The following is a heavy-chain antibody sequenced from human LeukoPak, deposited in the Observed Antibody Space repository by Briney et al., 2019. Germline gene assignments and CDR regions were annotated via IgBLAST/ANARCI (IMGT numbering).Heavy chain of an antibody. CDR3: ARVEQPHDAFDI. V-gene: IGHV1-69*04. CDR1: GGTFSSYA. CDR2: IIPILGIA. Sequence: SVKVSCKASGGTFSSYAISWVRQAPGQGLEWMGRIIPILGIANYAQKFQGRVTMTRDTSTSTVYMELSSLRSEDTAVYYCARVEQPHDAFDIWGQGTMVTVSS. J-gene: IGHJ3*02. D-gene: IGHD1/OR15-1a*01.